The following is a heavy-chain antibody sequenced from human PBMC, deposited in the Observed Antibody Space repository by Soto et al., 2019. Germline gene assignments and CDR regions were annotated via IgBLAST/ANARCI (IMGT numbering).Heavy chain of an antibody. Sequence: QVQLQQWGAGLLKPSETLSLTCAVYGGSFSGYYWSWIRQPPGKGLEWIGEINHSGSTNYNPSLKGRVTISVDTSKNQFSLELSSVTAADTAVYYCARGRDIVVVVAAPHRYFDYWGQGTLVTVSS. V-gene: IGHV4-34*01. J-gene: IGHJ4*02. CDR3: ARGRDIVVVVAAPHRYFDY. CDR1: GGSFSGYY. CDR2: INHSGST. D-gene: IGHD2-15*01.